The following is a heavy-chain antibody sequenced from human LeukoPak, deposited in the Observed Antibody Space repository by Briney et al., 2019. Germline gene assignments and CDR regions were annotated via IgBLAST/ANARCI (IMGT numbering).Heavy chain of an antibody. CDR1: GFTFSTYS. CDR3: AKGLGSGRSPREFFDY. D-gene: IGHD1-26*01. CDR2: ISSSSSTI. Sequence: PGGSLRLSCAVSGFTFSTYSMNWVRQAQGKGLEWVSYISSSSSTIYYADSVKGRFTISRDNAKNSLYLQMNSLRDEDTAVYYCAKGLGSGRSPREFFDYWGQGTLVTVSS. V-gene: IGHV3-48*02. J-gene: IGHJ4*02.